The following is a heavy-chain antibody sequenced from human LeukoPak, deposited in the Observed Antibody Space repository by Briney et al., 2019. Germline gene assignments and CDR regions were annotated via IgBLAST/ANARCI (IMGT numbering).Heavy chain of an antibody. V-gene: IGHV4-34*01. J-gene: IGHJ5*02. CDR2: INHSGSA. Sequence: SETLSLTCAVYGGSFSGYYWSWIRQPPGKGLEWIGEINHSGSANYNPSLKSRVTISVDTSKNQFSLKLSSVTAADTAVYYCARGGGDGSPWGQGTLVTVSS. D-gene: IGHD5-24*01. CDR1: GGSFSGYY. CDR3: ARGGGDGSP.